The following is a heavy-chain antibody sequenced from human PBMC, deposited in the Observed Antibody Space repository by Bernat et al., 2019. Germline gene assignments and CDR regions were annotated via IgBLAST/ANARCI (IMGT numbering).Heavy chain of an antibody. J-gene: IGHJ4*02. CDR1: GFTFSSYA. V-gene: IGHV3-30-3*01. CDR3: AGELLSSGYFDY. CDR2: ISYDGSNK. D-gene: IGHD2-15*01. Sequence: QVQLVESGGGVVQPGRSLRLSCAASGFTFSSYAMHWVRQAPGKGLEWVAVISYDGSNKYYAEYVKGRFTISRDNSKNTLYLQMNSLRAEDTAVYYCAGELLSSGYFDYWGQGTLVTVSS.